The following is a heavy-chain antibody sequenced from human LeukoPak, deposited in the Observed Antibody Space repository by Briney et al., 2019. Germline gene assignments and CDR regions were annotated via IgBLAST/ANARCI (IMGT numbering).Heavy chain of an antibody. CDR1: GGSISSGDYY. D-gene: IGHD2-2*01. CDR2: IYYSGST. CDR3: ASSIVVVPAAMDYYYMDV. J-gene: IGHJ6*03. V-gene: IGHV4-30-4*08. Sequence: SQTLSLTCTVSGGSISSGDYYWSWIRQPPGKGLEWIGYIYYSGSTYYNPSLKSRVTISVDTSKNQFSLKPSSVTAADTAVYYCASSIVVVPAAMDYYYMDVWGKGTTVTVSS.